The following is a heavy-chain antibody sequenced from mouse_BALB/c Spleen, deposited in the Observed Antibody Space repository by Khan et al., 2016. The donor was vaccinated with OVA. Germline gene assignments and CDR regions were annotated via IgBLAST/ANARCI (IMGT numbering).Heavy chain of an antibody. CDR1: GFTFIDYG. V-gene: IGHV5-15*02. CDR3: VRGGFAY. CDR2: ISSVAYSI. Sequence: EVELVESGGGLVQPGGSRKLSCAASGFTFIDYGMAWVRQTPGTGPEWIAFISSVAYSIYYADTVTGRFTISRENAKNTLYLEMSSLRSDDTAMYYCVRGGFAYWGQGTLVTVSA. J-gene: IGHJ3*01.